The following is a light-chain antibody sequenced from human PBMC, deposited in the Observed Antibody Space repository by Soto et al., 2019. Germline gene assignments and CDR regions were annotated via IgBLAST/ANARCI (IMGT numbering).Light chain of an antibody. V-gene: IGKV3-20*01. CDR2: GAS. Sequence: EIVLTQSPATLSLSPGESTTLSCRASQSVGRYLSAWYQQKPGGAPRLLIHGASYRPTGVPERFSGSGSETDFTLTISRLQPEDFAVYYCHQYAASPLTFGGGTKVDIK. CDR3: HQYAASPLT. CDR1: QSVGRYL. J-gene: IGKJ4*01.